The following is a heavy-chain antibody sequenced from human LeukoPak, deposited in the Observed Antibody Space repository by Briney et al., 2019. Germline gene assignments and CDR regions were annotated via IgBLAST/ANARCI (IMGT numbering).Heavy chain of an antibody. Sequence: SETLSLTCTVSGGSISSYYWSWIRQPPGKGLEWIGYIYYSGSTNYNPSLKSRVTISVDTSKSQFSLKLSSVTAADTAVYYCARHTYYYGSGSSTFDYWGQGTLVTVSS. CDR2: IYYSGST. D-gene: IGHD3-10*01. CDR3: ARHTYYYGSGSSTFDY. J-gene: IGHJ4*02. V-gene: IGHV4-59*08. CDR1: GGSISSYY.